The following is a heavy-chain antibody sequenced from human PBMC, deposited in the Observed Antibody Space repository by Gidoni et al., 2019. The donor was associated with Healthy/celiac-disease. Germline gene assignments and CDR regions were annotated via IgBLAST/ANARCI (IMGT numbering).Heavy chain of an antibody. CDR3: ARHAGFGELSRDY. J-gene: IGHJ4*02. Sequence: EVQLVQSGAEVNKPGESLRISCKGSGYRFTGYWISRVRQVPGQGLEWMGRIDPSDSYTNYRPSFQGHVTISADKSISTAYLQWSSLKASDTAMYYCARHAGFGELSRDYWGQGTLVTVSS. V-gene: IGHV5-10-1*03. CDR2: IDPSDSYT. D-gene: IGHD3-10*01. CDR1: GYRFTGYW.